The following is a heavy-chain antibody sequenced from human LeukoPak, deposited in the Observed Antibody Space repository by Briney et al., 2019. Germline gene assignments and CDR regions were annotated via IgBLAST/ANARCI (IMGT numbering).Heavy chain of an antibody. CDR2: INSDGSST. D-gene: IGHD3-3*01. Sequence: GGSLRLSCAASGFTFSSYWMHWVRQAPGKGLVWVSRINSDGSSTSYADSVKGRFTISRDNAKNTLYLQMNSLRAEDTAVYYCATNYDFWSGYGLDAFDIWGQGTMVTVSS. J-gene: IGHJ3*02. V-gene: IGHV3-74*01. CDR3: ATNYDFWSGYGLDAFDI. CDR1: GFTFSSYW.